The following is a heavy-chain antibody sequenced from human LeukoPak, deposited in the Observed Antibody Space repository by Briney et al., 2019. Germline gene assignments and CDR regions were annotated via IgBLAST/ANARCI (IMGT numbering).Heavy chain of an antibody. CDR3: ASYGSGSYRFDP. CDR2: IHHSGST. V-gene: IGHV4-31*03. CDR1: GGSISSNAYY. D-gene: IGHD3-10*01. Sequence: PSETLSLTCTVSGGSISSNAYYWAWIRQPPGKGLEWIGYIHHSGSTYYNPSLKSRVIISVDTSKNQFSLKLNSVTAADTAVYYCASYGSGSYRFDPWGQGTLVTVSS. J-gene: IGHJ5*02.